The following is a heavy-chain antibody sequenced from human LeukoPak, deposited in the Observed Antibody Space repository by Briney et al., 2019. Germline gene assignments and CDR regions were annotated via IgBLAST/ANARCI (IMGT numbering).Heavy chain of an antibody. V-gene: IGHV3-21*01. CDR1: GFTFSDYS. D-gene: IGHD6-13*01. CDR3: ARSAPAAAGTGPMDV. CDR2: ISSSSTST. Sequence: GGSLRLSCAASGFTFSDYSLSWVRQAPGKGLEWVSSISSSSTSTNYADSAKGRFTISRDNAKNSLYLQMNSLRAEDTTVYYCARSAPAAAGTGPMDVWGKGTTVTVSS. J-gene: IGHJ6*03.